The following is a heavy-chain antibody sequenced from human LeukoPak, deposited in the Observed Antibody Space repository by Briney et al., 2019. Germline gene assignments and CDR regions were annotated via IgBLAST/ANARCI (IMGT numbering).Heavy chain of an antibody. D-gene: IGHD6-13*01. J-gene: IGHJ4*02. V-gene: IGHV4-4*07. CDR1: GASIRSKY. CDR2: IYTTGHT. Sequence: SETLSLTCTISGASIRSKYWNWIRQPAGRGLEWLGRIYTTGHTKYNPSLKSRVNMSVDTSKNQFSLNLTSMTAADTAVYYCARELDISWYYFELWGQGIPVTVSS. CDR3: ARELDISWYYFEL.